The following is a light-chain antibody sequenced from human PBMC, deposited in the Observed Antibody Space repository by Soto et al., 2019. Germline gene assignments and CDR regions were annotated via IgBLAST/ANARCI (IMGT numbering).Light chain of an antibody. Sequence: EIVLTQSPGTLSLSPGERDTLSCRASQSVTNDYLAWYQHKPGQAPRLLIYGASSGATDIPDRFSGSGSGTDFTLTISRLEPEDFAVYYCQQYGSSPITFGPGTRLEIK. CDR1: QSVTNDY. V-gene: IGKV3-20*01. CDR2: GAS. CDR3: QQYGSSPIT. J-gene: IGKJ5*01.